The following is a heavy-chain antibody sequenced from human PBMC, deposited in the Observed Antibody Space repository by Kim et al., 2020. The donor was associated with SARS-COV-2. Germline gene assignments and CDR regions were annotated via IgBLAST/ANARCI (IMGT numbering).Heavy chain of an antibody. D-gene: IGHD3-3*01. V-gene: IGHV4-39*07. CDR3: AREETSGPLDY. J-gene: IGHJ4*02. Sequence: TYYHPSLKSRVTISVDTSKNQFSLKLSSVTAADTAVYYCAREETSGPLDYWGQGTLVTVSS. CDR2: T.